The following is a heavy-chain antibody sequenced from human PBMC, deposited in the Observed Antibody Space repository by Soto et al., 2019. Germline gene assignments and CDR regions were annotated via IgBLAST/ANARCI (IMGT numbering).Heavy chain of an antibody. V-gene: IGHV4-30-4*01. CDR1: GGSISSGDYY. J-gene: IGHJ4*02. Sequence: TLSRACTVSGGSISSGDYYWSWIRQPPGKGLEWIGYIYYSGSTYYNPSLKSRVTISVDTSKNQFSLKLSSVTAADTAVYYCARVAFTMIADYWGQGTLVTVSS. CDR3: ARVAFTMIADY. CDR2: IYYSGST. D-gene: IGHD3-22*01.